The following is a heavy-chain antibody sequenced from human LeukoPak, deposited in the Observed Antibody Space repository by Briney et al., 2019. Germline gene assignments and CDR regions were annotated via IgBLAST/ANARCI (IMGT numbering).Heavy chain of an antibody. Sequence: PSETLSLACTVSGYSISSGYYWGWIRQPPGKGLEWIGSIYHSGSTYYNPSLKSRVTISVDTSKNQFSLKLSSVTAADTAVYYCARLPRYSSGWEAYLFDYWGQGTLVTVSS. CDR1: GYSISSGYY. CDR3: ARLPRYSSGWEAYLFDY. D-gene: IGHD6-19*01. V-gene: IGHV4-38-2*02. J-gene: IGHJ4*02. CDR2: IYHSGST.